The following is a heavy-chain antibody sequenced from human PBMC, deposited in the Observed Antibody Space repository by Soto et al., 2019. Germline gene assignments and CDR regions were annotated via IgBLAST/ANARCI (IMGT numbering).Heavy chain of an antibody. CDR2: INAYNGDT. J-gene: IGHJ6*02. CDR1: GYTFTSYG. D-gene: IGHD3-16*01. V-gene: IGHV1-18*01. Sequence: QVQLEQSGAEVKKPGASVKVSCKASGYTFTSYGFSWVRQAPGQGLEWMGWINAYNGDTNYAQNLQGRVTMTTDTSTHTAYMELRSLRSDDTAVYYCARMGDVPYYYYGMDGWGQGTTVTVSS. CDR3: ARMGDVPYYYYGMDG.